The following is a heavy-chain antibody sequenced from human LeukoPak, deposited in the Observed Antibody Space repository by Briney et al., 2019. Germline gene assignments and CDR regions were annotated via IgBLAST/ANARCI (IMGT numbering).Heavy chain of an antibody. D-gene: IGHD5-18*01. V-gene: IGHV3-30*02. CDR3: AKVGSGYSYYFDY. CDR2: IRYDGSNK. Sequence: GGPLRLSCAASGFTFSSYGMHWVRQAPGKGLEWVAFIRYDGSNKYYADSVKGRFTISRDNSKNTLYLQMNSLRAEDTAVYYCAKVGSGYSYYFDYWGQGTLVTVSS. J-gene: IGHJ4*02. CDR1: GFTFSSYG.